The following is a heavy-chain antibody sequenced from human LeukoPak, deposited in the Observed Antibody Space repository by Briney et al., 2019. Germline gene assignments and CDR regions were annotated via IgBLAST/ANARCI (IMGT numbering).Heavy chain of an antibody. CDR2: IYHSGST. J-gene: IGHJ4*02. Sequence: TSETLSLTCAVSGYSISSGYHWGWIRQPPGKGLEWIGSIYHSGSTYYNPSLKSRVTISVDPSKTPFSLKLSSVPAADTAVYYCARYHPTTYYYDSSGYWNWGQGTLVTVSS. CDR3: ARYHPTTYYYDSSGYWN. D-gene: IGHD3-22*01. CDR1: GYSISSGYH. V-gene: IGHV4-38-2*01.